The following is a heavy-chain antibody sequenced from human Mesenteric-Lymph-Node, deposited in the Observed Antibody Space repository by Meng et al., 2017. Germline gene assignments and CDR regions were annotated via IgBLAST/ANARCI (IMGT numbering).Heavy chain of an antibody. J-gene: IGHJ4*02. CDR2: IYYSGST. Sequence: QLPGLGPRLVSPSQTLSLTCTVSVGSVSSGGYYWTWIRQHQGKGLEWFGHIYYSGSTFYNPSLKRRVIISIDTSKNQFSLNLRSVTAADTAVYYCARVSSGWDYFDYWGQGTLVTVSS. CDR1: VGSVSSGGYY. V-gene: IGHV4-31*03. D-gene: IGHD6-19*01. CDR3: ARVSSGWDYFDY.